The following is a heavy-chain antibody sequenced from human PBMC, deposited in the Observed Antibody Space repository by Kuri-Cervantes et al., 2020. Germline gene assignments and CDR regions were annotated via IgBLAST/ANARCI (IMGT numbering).Heavy chain of an antibody. CDR2: ISGSGGST. V-gene: IGHV3-23*01. J-gene: IGHJ4*02. CDR1: GFTFSSYA. D-gene: IGHD2-2*02. Sequence: GGSLRLSCAASGFTFSSYAMSWVRQAPGKGLEWVSAISGSGGSTYYADSVKGRFTISRDNSKNTLYLQMNSLRAEDAAVYYCARGEGYQLLYRGPLDYWCQGTLVTVSS. CDR3: ARGEGYQLLYRGPLDY.